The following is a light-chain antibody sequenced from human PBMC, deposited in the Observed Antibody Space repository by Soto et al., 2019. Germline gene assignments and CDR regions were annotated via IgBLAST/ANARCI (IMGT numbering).Light chain of an antibody. Sequence: QSVLTQPPSASGTPGQRVTISCSGSSSNIGSHPVNWYQQLPGTAPKLLLYGDNQRPSGVPDRFSASKSGASASLAISGLQSEDEATYYCASWDNSLNGLYVFGAGTKVTVL. CDR1: SSNIGSHP. V-gene: IGLV1-44*01. CDR3: ASWDNSLNGLYV. CDR2: GDN. J-gene: IGLJ1*01.